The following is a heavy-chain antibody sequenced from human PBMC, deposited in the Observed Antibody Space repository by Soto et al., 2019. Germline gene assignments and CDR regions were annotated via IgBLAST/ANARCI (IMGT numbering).Heavy chain of an antibody. CDR2: ISYDGGSN. CDR3: VGEGSGYAFDI. CDR1: GFTFNSYA. Sequence: QVQLVESGGGVVQPGRSLRLSCAASGFTFNSYAMHWVRQAPGKGLEWVAFISYDGGSNSYADSVKGRFTISRDNSKNTVYLQMNSLRAEDTAVYYCVGEGSGYAFDIWGQGTMVTVSS. J-gene: IGHJ3*02. V-gene: IGHV3-30-3*01. D-gene: IGHD3-22*01.